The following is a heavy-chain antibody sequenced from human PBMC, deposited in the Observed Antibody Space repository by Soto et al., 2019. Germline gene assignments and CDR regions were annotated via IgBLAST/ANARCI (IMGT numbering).Heavy chain of an antibody. CDR1: SGSISSSNW. J-gene: IGHJ3*02. CDR3: GLRGPGEEDAFDI. V-gene: IGHV4-4*02. CDR2: IYHSGST. Sequence: QVQLQESGPGLVKPSGTLSLTCAVSSGSISSSNWWSWVRQPPGKGLEWIGEIYHSGSTNYNPSLKSRVTISVDKSINRFSLKLSSVNAADTAVYYCGLRGPGEEDAFDIWGQGTMVTVSS. D-gene: IGHD3-10*01.